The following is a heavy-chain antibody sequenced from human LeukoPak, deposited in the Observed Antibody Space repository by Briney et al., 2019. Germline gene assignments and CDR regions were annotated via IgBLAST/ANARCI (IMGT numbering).Heavy chain of an antibody. J-gene: IGHJ4*02. CDR3: ARDGYYYDSSGYYGKFDY. V-gene: IGHV4-4*07. CDR1: GGSISSYY. Sequence: SETLSLTCTVSGGSISSYYWSWIRQPAGKGLEWIGRIYTSGSTNYNPSLKSRVTMSVDTSKNQFSLKLSSVTAADTAVYYCARDGYYYDSSGYYGKFDYWGQGTLVTVSS. D-gene: IGHD3-22*01. CDR2: IYTSGST.